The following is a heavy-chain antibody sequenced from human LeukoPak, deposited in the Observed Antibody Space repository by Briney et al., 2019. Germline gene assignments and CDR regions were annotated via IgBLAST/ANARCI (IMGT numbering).Heavy chain of an antibody. CDR1: GFSFNTYW. J-gene: IGHJ4*02. CDR2: IKQDGSEQ. V-gene: IGHV3-7*01. Sequence: GGSLRLSCVASGFSFNTYWMSWVRQAPGKGLEWVANIKQDGSEQYYVDSVKGRFTISRDNAKNSLYLQMNSLRAEDTAVYYCARGDYGSGSVDYWGQGTLVTVSS. CDR3: ARGDYGSGSVDY. D-gene: IGHD3-10*01.